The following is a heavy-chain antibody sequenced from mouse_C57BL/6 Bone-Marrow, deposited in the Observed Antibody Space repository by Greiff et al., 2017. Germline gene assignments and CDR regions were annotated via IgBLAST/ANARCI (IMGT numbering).Heavy chain of an antibody. CDR3: ATNCWYFDV. CDR2: IYPRSGNT. Sequence: QVQLKQSGAELARPGASVKLSCKASGYTFTSYGISWVKQRTGQGLEWIGEIYPRSGNTYYNEKFKGKATLTADKSSSTAYMELRSLTSEDSAVYFCATNCWYFDVWGTGTTVTVSS. CDR1: GYTFTSYG. D-gene: IGHD4-1*01. J-gene: IGHJ1*03. V-gene: IGHV1-81*01.